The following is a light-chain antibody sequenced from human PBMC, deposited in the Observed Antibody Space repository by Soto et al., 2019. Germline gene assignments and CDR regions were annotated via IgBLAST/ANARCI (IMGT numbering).Light chain of an antibody. J-gene: IGLJ1*01. CDR1: SSDIGSYNR. CDR3: SSYASSSSYV. Sequence: QSVLTQPPSVSGSPGQSVTISCTGISSDIGSYNRVSWYQQPPGTAPKLMIYEVNNRPSGVPDRFSGSTSGNTASLTISGLQAEDEADYYCSSYASSSSYVFGGGTKVTVL. CDR2: EVN. V-gene: IGLV2-18*02.